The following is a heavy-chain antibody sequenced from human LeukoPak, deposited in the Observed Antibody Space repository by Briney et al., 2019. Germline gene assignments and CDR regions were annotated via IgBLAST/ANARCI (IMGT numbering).Heavy chain of an antibody. D-gene: IGHD1-7*01. CDR2: IYYSGNT. V-gene: IGHV4-59*12. J-gene: IGHJ4*02. CDR1: GGSISSYY. CDR3: AREITGTRGADH. Sequence: NTSETLSLTCTVSGGSISSYYWSWIRQPPGKGLEWIGYIYYSGNTNYNSSLKSRVTISVDTSKNQFSLNLTSVTAADTAVYYCAREITGTRGADHWGQGILVTVSS.